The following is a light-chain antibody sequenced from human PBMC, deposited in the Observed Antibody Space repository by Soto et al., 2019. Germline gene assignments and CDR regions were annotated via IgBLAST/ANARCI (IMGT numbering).Light chain of an antibody. V-gene: IGKV1-39*01. Sequence: DIQMTQSPSTLSATVGDRVTITCRASQSISSWLAWYQQKPGKAPKLLIYAASSLQSGVPSRFSGSGSGTDFTLIISSLQPEDFATYYCEQSYNHPPAFGQGTKVDI. CDR3: EQSYNHPPA. CDR1: QSISSW. CDR2: AAS. J-gene: IGKJ1*01.